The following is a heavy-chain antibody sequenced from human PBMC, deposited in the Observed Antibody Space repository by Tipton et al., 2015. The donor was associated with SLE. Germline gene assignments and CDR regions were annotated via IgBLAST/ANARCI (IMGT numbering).Heavy chain of an antibody. CDR2: INHSGST. V-gene: IGHV4-59*08. CDR3: ASLEGATGY. J-gene: IGHJ4*02. CDR1: GGSISSHY. Sequence: TLSLTCTVSGGSISSHYWSWIRQPPGKGLEWIGEINHSGSTYYNPSLKSRVTISVDTSKNQFSLKLSSVTAADTAVYYCASLEGATGYWGQGTLVTVSS. D-gene: IGHD1-26*01.